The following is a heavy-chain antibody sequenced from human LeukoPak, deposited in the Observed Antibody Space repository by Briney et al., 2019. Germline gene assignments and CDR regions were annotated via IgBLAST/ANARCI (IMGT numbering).Heavy chain of an antibody. V-gene: IGHV3-72*01. CDR1: GFTFSDHY. CDR3: ARVSPSPRSLLSDY. D-gene: IGHD1-26*01. CDR2: TRNKANSYTT. Sequence: GGSLRLSCAASGFTFSDHYMDWVRQAPGKGLEWVGRTRNKANSYTTEYAASVKGRFTISRDDSKNSLYLQMNSLKTKDTAVYYCARVSPSPRSLLSDYWGQGTLVTVSS. J-gene: IGHJ4*02.